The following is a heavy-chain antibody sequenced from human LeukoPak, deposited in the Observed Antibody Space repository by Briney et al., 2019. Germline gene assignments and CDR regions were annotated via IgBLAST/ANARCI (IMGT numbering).Heavy chain of an antibody. CDR1: GYTFTGYY. CDR2: NNPNSGGT. J-gene: IGHJ6*02. Sequence: ASVKVSCKASGYTFTGYYMHWVRQAPGQGLEWMGWNNPNSGGTNYAQKFQGRVTMTRDTSISTAYMELSRLRSDDTAVYYCARGGLRLGELSSYYYGMDVWGQGTTVTVSS. D-gene: IGHD3-16*02. V-gene: IGHV1-2*02. CDR3: ARGGLRLGELSSYYYGMDV.